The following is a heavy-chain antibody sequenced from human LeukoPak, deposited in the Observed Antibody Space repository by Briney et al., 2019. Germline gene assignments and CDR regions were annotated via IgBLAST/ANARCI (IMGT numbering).Heavy chain of an antibody. Sequence: GGSLRLSCTTSGFTFTDYWMTWVRQAPGKGLEWVADINQDGSKKFYVDSVKGRFTISRDNSKNTLYLQMNSLRAEDTAVYYCAKSAASGWHDYWGQGTLVTVSS. D-gene: IGHD6-19*01. J-gene: IGHJ4*02. CDR1: GFTFTDYW. CDR2: INQDGSKK. CDR3: AKSAASGWHDY. V-gene: IGHV3-7*03.